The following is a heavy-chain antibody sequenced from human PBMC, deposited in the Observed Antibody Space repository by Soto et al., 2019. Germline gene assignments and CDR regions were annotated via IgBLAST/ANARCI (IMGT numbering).Heavy chain of an antibody. CDR1: GFTFSGSA. CDR2: IRSKANSYAT. V-gene: IGHV3-73*01. D-gene: IGHD5-12*01. J-gene: IGHJ3*02. Sequence: GGSLRLSCAASGFTFSGSAMHWVRQASGKGLEWVGRIRSKANSYATAYAASVKGRFTISRDDSKNTAYLQMNSLKTEDTAVYYCTRAWLHSLDAFDIWGHGTMVTVSS. CDR3: TRAWLHSLDAFDI.